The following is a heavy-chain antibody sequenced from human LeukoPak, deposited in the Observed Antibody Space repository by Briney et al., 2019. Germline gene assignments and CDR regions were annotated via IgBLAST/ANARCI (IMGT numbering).Heavy chain of an antibody. V-gene: IGHV4-4*02. J-gene: IGHJ4*02. D-gene: IGHD3-10*01. Sequence: SGTLSLTCAVSGGSISSSNWWSWVRQPPGKGLEWIGEIYHSGSTNYNPSLKSRVTISVDKSKNQFSLKLSSVTAADTAVYYCARGGSSWFGELSATHYFDYWGRGTLVTVSS. CDR2: IYHSGST. CDR3: ARGGSSWFGELSATHYFDY. CDR1: GGSISSSNW.